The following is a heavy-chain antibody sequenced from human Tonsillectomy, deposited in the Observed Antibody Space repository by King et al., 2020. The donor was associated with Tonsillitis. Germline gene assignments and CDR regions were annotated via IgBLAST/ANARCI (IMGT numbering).Heavy chain of an antibody. D-gene: IGHD2-2*01. J-gene: IGHJ6*02. CDR2: ISYDGSNK. CDR1: GFTFSSYG. CDR3: AKVTAPYQLLSSFGMDV. Sequence: VQLVESGGGVVQPGRSLRLSCAASGFTFSSYGMHWVRQAPGKGLEWVAVISYDGSNKYYADSVKGRFTISRDNSKTTLYLQMKSLRAEDTAVYYCAKVTAPYQLLSSFGMDVWGQGTTVTVSS. V-gene: IGHV3-30*18.